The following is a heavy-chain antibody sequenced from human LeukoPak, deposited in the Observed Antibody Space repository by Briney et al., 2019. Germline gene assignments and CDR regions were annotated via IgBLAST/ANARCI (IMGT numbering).Heavy chain of an antibody. V-gene: IGHV1-69*13. CDR2: IIPIFGTA. D-gene: IGHD7-27*01. Sequence: SVKVSCKASGGTFSSYAISWVRQAPGQGLEWMGGIIPIFGTANYAQKFQGRVTITADESTSTAYMELSSLRSEDTAVYYCATPKLTGVSPNAFDIWGQGTMVTVSS. J-gene: IGHJ3*02. CDR3: ATPKLTGVSPNAFDI. CDR1: GGTFSSYA.